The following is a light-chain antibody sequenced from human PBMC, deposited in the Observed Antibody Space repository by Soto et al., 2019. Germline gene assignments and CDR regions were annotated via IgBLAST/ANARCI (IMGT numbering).Light chain of an antibody. J-gene: IGKJ2*01. CDR2: KVS. CDR3: MQGTHWPPYT. CDR1: QSLAYSDGNTY. V-gene: IGKV2-30*01. Sequence: DVVMTQSPLSLPVTLGQPASISCRSSQSLAYSDGNTYLNWFQQRPGQSPRRLIYKVSNRDSGVPDIFIGTGSGTDFTLKISRVDAQDVGAYYCMQGTHWPPYTFGQGTKLEIK.